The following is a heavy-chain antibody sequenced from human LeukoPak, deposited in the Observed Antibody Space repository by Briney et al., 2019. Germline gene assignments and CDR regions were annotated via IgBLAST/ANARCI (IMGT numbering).Heavy chain of an antibody. J-gene: IGHJ6*03. D-gene: IGHD3-16*01. CDR3: ARGVVPIYYYYMDV. CDR2: ISGSGGST. V-gene: IGHV3-23*01. Sequence: GGTLRLSCVASGFTFSTYGMSWVRQAPGKGLEGVSAISGSGGSTYYADSVKGRFTISRDNSKNTLYLQMNSLRAEDTAVYYCARGVVPIYYYYMDVWGKGTTVTVSS. CDR1: GFTFSTYG.